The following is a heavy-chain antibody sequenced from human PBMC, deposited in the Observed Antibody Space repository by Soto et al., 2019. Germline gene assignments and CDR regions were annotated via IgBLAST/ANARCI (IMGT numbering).Heavy chain of an antibody. D-gene: IGHD2-2*01. CDR1: GYTFTSYG. CDR3: ARAARIVVVPAAMSRPREVYYYGMDV. Sequence: ASVKVSCKASGYTFTSYGISWVRQAPGQGLEWMGWISAYNGNTNYAQKLQGRVTMTTDTSTSKAYMELRSLRSDDTAVYYCARAARIVVVPAAMSRPREVYYYGMDVWGQGTTVTVSS. V-gene: IGHV1-18*01. J-gene: IGHJ6*02. CDR2: ISAYNGNT.